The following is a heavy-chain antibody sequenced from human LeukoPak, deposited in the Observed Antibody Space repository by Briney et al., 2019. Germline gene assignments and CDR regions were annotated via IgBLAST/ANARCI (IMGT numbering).Heavy chain of an antibody. CDR1: GFTFSSYA. CDR3: ARSVMMYASTYYFHY. D-gene: IGHD2-8*01. J-gene: IGHJ4*02. CDR2: ISGSGGST. Sequence: GGSLRLSCAASGFTFSSYAMSWVRQAPGKGLEWVSAISGSGGSTYYADSVKGRFTISRDNSKNTVFLQINSLGPDDTSVYYCARSVMMYASTYYFHYWGQGALVTVSS. V-gene: IGHV3-23*01.